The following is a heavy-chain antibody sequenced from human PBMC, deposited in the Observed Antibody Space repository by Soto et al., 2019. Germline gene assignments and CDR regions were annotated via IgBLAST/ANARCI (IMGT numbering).Heavy chain of an antibody. V-gene: IGHV4-59*08. D-gene: IGHD3-10*01. J-gene: IGHJ4*02. CDR1: GGSISSYY. CDR2: IYYSGST. Sequence: SETLSLTCTVSGGSISSYYWSWIRQPPGKGLEWIGYIYYSGSTNYNPSLKSRVTISVDTSKNQFSLKLSSVTAADTAVYYCARVGGFGATTIDYWGQGTSVTVSS. CDR3: ARVGGFGATTIDY.